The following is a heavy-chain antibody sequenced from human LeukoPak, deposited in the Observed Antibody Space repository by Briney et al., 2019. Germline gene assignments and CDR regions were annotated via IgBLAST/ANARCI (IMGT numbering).Heavy chain of an antibody. Sequence: SETLSLTCTVSGGSISSYYWSWIRQPAGKGLEWIGRIYYSGSTYYNPSLKSRVTISVNTSKNQFSLKLSSVTAADTAVYYCARVYSSWSSAHPDAFDIWGQGTMVTVSS. V-gene: IGHV4-4*07. D-gene: IGHD6-13*01. CDR2: IYYSGST. CDR3: ARVYSSWSSAHPDAFDI. J-gene: IGHJ3*02. CDR1: GGSISSYY.